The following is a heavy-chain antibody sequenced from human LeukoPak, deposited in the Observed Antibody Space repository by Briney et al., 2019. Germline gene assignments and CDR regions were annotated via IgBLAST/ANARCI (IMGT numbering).Heavy chain of an antibody. CDR3: ARANKEGGRQWLVRGTYYFEY. J-gene: IGHJ4*02. Sequence: SETLSLTCAVYGGSFSGYYWSWIRQPPGKGLEWIGEINHSGSTNYNPSLKSRVTISVDTSKNQFSLKLSPVTAADTAVYYCARANKEGGRQWLVRGTYYFEYWGQGTLVTVSS. CDR1: GGSFSGYY. V-gene: IGHV4-34*01. D-gene: IGHD6-19*01. CDR2: INHSGST.